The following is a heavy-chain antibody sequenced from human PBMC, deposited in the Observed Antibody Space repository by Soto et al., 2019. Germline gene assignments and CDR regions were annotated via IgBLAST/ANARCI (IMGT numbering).Heavy chain of an antibody. CDR3: AKDGGPVYCNSPGCSAKHCDY. J-gene: IGHJ4*02. V-gene: IGHV3-30*18. CDR1: GFTFSNYA. CDR2: ISYDGDNE. D-gene: IGHD2-2*01. Sequence: QVQLVESGGGVVQPGGSLRLSYAASGFTFSNYAMHWVRQAPGKGLEWLAIISYDGDNEYYADSVRGRFTISRDNSKNTLYLQTNNLRHADTAVYYCAKDGGPVYCNSPGCSAKHCDYWGQGTLVTVSS.